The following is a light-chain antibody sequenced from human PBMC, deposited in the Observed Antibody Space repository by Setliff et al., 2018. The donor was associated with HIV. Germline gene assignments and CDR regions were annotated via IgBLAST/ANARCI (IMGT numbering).Light chain of an antibody. Sequence: QSVLTQPASVSGSPGQSITISCTGTSSDVGGYNYVSWYQQHPGKAPKVMIYDVSNRPSGVSNRFSGSKSGNTASLTISGLQAEDEAAYYCSSYTSTSASVIFGGGTRSPS. CDR3: SSYTSTSASVI. CDR1: SSDVGGYNY. CDR2: DVS. J-gene: IGLJ2*01. V-gene: IGLV2-14*03.